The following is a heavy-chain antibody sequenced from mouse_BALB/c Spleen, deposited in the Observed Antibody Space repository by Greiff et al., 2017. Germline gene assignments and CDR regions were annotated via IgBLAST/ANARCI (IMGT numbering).Heavy chain of an antibody. V-gene: IGHV14-4*02. J-gene: IGHJ2*01. CDR1: GFNIKDYY. CDR2: IDPENGDT. D-gene: IGHD2-4*01. Sequence: VQLQQSGVELVRSGASVKLSCTASGFNIKDYYMHWVKQRPEQGLEWIGWIDPENGDTEYAPKFQGKATMTADTSSNTAYLQLSSLTSEDTAVYYCNAHYDYDGFDYWGQGTTLTVSS. CDR3: NAHYDYDGFDY.